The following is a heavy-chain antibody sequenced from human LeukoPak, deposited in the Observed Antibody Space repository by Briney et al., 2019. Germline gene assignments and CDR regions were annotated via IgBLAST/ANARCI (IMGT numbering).Heavy chain of an antibody. D-gene: IGHD3-10*01. J-gene: IGHJ5*02. CDR3: AQDFGGITMVNWFDP. CDR1: GGSISSSSYY. CDR2: IYYSGST. Sequence: SETLSLTCTVSGGSISSSSYYWGWIRQPPGKGLEWIGSIYYSGSTYYNPSPKSRVTISVDTSKNQFSLKLSSVTAADTAVYYCAQDFGGITMVNWFDPWGQGTLVTVSS. V-gene: IGHV4-39*01.